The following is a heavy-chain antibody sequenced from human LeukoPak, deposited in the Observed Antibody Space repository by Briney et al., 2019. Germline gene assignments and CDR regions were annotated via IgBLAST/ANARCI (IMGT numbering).Heavy chain of an antibody. Sequence: PGGSLRLSCEVSGFTFSSYGMHWVRQAPGKGLEWVAFIEYDGSYKKEADSVKGRFTISRDKSKNTLHLQMNSLRVEDTAVYYYTRDCWSNYDRAFDYWGPGTLVTVSS. D-gene: IGHD3-9*01. CDR2: IEYDGSYK. CDR3: TRDCWSNYDRAFDY. J-gene: IGHJ4*02. CDR1: GFTFSSYG. V-gene: IGHV3-30*02.